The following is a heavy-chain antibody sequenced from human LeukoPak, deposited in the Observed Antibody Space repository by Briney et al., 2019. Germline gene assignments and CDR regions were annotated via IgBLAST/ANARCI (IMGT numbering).Heavy chain of an antibody. CDR2: MYYSGST. Sequence: SETLSLTCTVSGDSVSSSDYSWVWIRQPPGKGLEWIGIMYYSGSTYYNSSLKSRVTISVDTSKNQFSLKLSSVTAADTAVYYCARGYYDILTGYFPGDYWGQGTLVTVSS. D-gene: IGHD3-9*01. J-gene: IGHJ4*02. CDR3: ARGYYDILTGYFPGDY. V-gene: IGHV4-39*07. CDR1: GDSVSSSDYS.